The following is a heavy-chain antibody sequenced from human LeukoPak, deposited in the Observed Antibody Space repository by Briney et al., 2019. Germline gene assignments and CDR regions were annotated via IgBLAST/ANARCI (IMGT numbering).Heavy chain of an antibody. CDR2: INPNSGGT. V-gene: IGHV1-2*06. J-gene: IGHJ4*02. D-gene: IGHD3-22*01. CDR1: GYTFTVYY. CDR3: ARDLYYYDSSGYLNY. Sequence: ASVKVSCKASGYTFTVYYMHWVRQAPGQGLEWMGRINPNSGGTNYAQKFQGRVTMTRDTSISTAYMELSRLRSDDTAVYYCARDLYYYDSSGYLNYWGQGTLVTVSS.